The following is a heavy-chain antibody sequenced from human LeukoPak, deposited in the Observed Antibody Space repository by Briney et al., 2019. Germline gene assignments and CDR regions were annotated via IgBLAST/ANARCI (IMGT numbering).Heavy chain of an antibody. J-gene: IGHJ4*02. V-gene: IGHV1-69*13. CDR2: IIPIFGTA. Sequence: SVKVSCKASGGTFSSYAISWVRQAPGQGLEWMGGIIPIFGTANYAQKFQGRVTITADESTSTAYMELSSLRSEDTAVYYCARDQQPSYSSSSPNTFDYWGQGTLVTVSS. D-gene: IGHD6-6*01. CDR1: GGTFSSYA. CDR3: ARDQQPSYSSSSPNTFDY.